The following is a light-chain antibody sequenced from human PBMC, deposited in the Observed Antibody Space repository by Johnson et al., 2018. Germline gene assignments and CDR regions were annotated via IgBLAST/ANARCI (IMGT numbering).Light chain of an antibody. CDR3: GTWDRNQSAGNV. J-gene: IGLJ1*01. Sequence: QSVLTQPPSVSAAPGQKVTISCSGSSSNIGNNYVSWYQQLPGTAPKLLIYENNKRPSGIPDRFSGSKSGTSATLGITGLQTGDEADYYCGTWDRNQSAGNVFGTGTKVTVL. CDR2: ENN. CDR1: SSNIGNNY. V-gene: IGLV1-51*02.